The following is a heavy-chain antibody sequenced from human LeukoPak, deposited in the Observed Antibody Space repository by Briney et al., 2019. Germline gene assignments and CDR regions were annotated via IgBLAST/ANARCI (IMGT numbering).Heavy chain of an antibody. CDR1: GFTVSYYS. V-gene: IGHV3-48*02. CDR2: INSISGEI. CDR3: ARDHGYAFDY. D-gene: IGHD5-12*01. Sequence: GGSLRLSCVASGFTVSYYSMNWVRQAPGKGLEWVSYINSISGEIWYADSVKGRFTISRDDAKNSLYLQMNSLRDEDTAVYYCARDHGYAFDYWGQGTLVTVSS. J-gene: IGHJ4*02.